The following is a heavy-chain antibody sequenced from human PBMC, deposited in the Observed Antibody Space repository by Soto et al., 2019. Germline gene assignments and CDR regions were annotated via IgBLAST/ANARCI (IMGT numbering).Heavy chain of an antibody. CDR2: INHSGST. V-gene: IGHV4-34*01. CDR1: GGYFSGYY. Sequence: SETLSLTCAVYGGYFSGYYWSWIRQPPGKGLEWMGEINHSGSTNYNPSLKSRVTISVDTSKNQFSLKLSAVTAADTAVYYCARGGTEFYYDSRDLDYWGHGTLVTVSS. D-gene: IGHD3-22*01. J-gene: IGHJ4*01. CDR3: ARGGTEFYYDSRDLDY.